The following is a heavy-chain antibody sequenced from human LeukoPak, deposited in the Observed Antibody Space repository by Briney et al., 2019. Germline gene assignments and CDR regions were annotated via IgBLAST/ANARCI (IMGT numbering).Heavy chain of an antibody. V-gene: IGHV3-30*18. CDR2: ISYDGSNK. CDR3: AKALYDSSGYCGY. CDR1: GFTFSSYG. J-gene: IGHJ4*02. Sequence: GGSLRLSCAASGFTFSSYGMHWVRQAPGKGPEWVAVISYDGSNKYYADSVKGRFTISRDNSKNTLYLQMNSLRAEDTAVYYCAKALYDSSGYCGYWGQGTLVTVSS. D-gene: IGHD3-22*01.